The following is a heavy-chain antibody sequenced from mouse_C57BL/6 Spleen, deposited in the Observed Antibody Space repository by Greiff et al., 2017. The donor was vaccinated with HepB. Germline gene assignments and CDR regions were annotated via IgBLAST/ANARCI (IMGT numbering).Heavy chain of an antibody. J-gene: IGHJ2*01. CDR2: IYPGDGDT. CDR3: AKSTVSYYFDY. Sequence: VQLQQSGPELVKPGASVKISCKASGYAFSSSWMNWVKQRPGKGLEWIGRIYPGDGDTNYNGKFKGKATLTADKSSSTAYMQLSSLTSEDSAVYFCAKSTVSYYFDYWGQGTTLTVSS. CDR1: GYAFSSSW. V-gene: IGHV1-82*01. D-gene: IGHD1-1*01.